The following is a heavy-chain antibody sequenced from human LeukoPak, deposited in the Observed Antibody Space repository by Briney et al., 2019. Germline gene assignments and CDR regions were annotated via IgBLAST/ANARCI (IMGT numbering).Heavy chain of an antibody. Sequence: SETLSPTCAVYGGSFSGYYWSWIRQPPGKGLEWIGEINHSGSTNYNPSLKSRVTISVDTSKNQFSLKLSSVTAADTAVYYCARRRGVIISFVRYYFDYWGQGTLVTVSS. D-gene: IGHD3-10*01. CDR1: GGSFSGYY. CDR3: ARRRGVIISFVRYYFDY. J-gene: IGHJ4*02. V-gene: IGHV4-34*01. CDR2: INHSGST.